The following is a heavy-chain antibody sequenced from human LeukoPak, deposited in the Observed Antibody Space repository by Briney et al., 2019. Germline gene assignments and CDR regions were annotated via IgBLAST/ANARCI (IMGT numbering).Heavy chain of an antibody. J-gene: IGHJ6*02. CDR1: GGPISSYY. V-gene: IGHV4-59*08. CDR3: ARRPRGYYYYGMDV. Sequence: SETLSLTCTVSGGPISSYYWSWIRQPPGKGLEWIGYIYYSGSTNYNPSLKSRVTISVDTSKNQFSLKLSSVTAADTAVYYCARRPRGYYYYGMDVWGQGTTVTVSS. D-gene: IGHD3-10*01. CDR2: IYYSGST.